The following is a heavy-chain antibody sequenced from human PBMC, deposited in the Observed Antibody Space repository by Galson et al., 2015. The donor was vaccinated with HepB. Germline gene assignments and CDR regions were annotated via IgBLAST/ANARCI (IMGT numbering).Heavy chain of an antibody. V-gene: IGHV3-30*18. CDR2: ISYDGSNK. D-gene: IGHD2-2*01. Sequence: SLRLSCAASGFTFSSYAMHWVRQAPGKGLEWAAVISYDGSNKYYADSVKGRFTISRDNSKSTLYLQMNSLRPEDTAVYYCAKDDAYSSNWYYMDVWGKGTTVTVSS. J-gene: IGHJ6*03. CDR1: GFTFSSYA. CDR3: AKDDAYSSNWYYMDV.